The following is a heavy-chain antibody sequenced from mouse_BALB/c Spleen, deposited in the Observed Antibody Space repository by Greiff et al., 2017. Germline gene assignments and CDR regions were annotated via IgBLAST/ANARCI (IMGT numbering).Heavy chain of an antibody. CDR2: ISSGGGST. CDR3: ARRYDYDGGGYYFDY. CDR1: GFAFSSYD. J-gene: IGHJ2*01. D-gene: IGHD2-4*01. Sequence: EGQLVESGGGLVKPGGSLKLSCAASGFAFSSYDMSWVRQTPEKRLEWVAYISSGGGSTYYPDTVKGRFTISRDNAKNTLYLQMSSLKSEDTAMYYCARRYDYDGGGYYFDYWGQGTTLTVSS. V-gene: IGHV5-12-1*01.